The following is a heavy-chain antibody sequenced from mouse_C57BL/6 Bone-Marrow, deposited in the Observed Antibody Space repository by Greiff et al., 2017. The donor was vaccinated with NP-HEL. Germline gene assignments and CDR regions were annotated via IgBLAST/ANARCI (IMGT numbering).Heavy chain of an antibody. J-gene: IGHJ1*03. Sequence: VQLQQSGPVLVKPGASVKMSCKASGYTFTDYYMNWVKQSHGKSLEWIGVINPYNGGTSYNQKFKGKATLTVDKSSSTAYMGLNSLTSEDSAVYYGARGDYGSSYVYWYFDVWGTGTTVTVSS. CDR3: ARGDYGSSYVYWYFDV. CDR1: GYTFTDYY. D-gene: IGHD1-1*01. V-gene: IGHV1-19*01. CDR2: INPYNGGT.